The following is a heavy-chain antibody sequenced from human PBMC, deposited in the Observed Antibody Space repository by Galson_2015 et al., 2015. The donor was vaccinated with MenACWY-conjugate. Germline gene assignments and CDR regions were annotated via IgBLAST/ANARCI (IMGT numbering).Heavy chain of an antibody. CDR3: VKSSWVASGWGYFDY. J-gene: IGHJ4*02. D-gene: IGHD1-26*01. CDR2: ISGRSGST. Sequence: SLRLSCAASGFTFSSYGMSWVRQAPGKGLEWVSGISGRSGSTYYADSVKGRFTIPRDNSKNTLYLQMNSLRAEDTAVYYCVKSSWVASGWGYFDYWGQGTLVTVSS. CDR1: GFTFSSYG. V-gene: IGHV3-23*01.